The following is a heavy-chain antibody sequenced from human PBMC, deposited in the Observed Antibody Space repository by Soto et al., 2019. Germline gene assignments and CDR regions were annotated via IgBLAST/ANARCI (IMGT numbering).Heavy chain of an antibody. V-gene: IGHV1-69*13. D-gene: IGHD6-19*01. CDR1: RFAFSKFI. CDR3: AKVRYSSPMGYYYGMDV. J-gene: IGHJ6*01. Sequence: SVKVSCKASRFAFSKFIVTWVRQAPGLGLEWVGGIIPIFGTANYAQKFQGRVTITADESTSTSYMEVNNLRSEDTGVYYCAKVRYSSPMGYYYGMDVWGQGTTVTVSS. CDR2: IIPIFGTA.